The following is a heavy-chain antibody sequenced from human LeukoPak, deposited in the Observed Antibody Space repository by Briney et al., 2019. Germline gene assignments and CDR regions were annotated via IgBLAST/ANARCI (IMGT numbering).Heavy chain of an antibody. V-gene: IGHV4-39*07. D-gene: IGHD3-22*01. Sequence: SETLSLTCTVSGDSISGSSYYWGWIRQPPGKGLEWIGSISYSGSTYYNPSLKSRVTISVDTSKNQFSLKLSSVTAADTAVYYCARDYYDSSGYSGGAFDIWGQGTMVTVSS. J-gene: IGHJ3*02. CDR3: ARDYYDSSGYSGGAFDI. CDR2: ISYSGST. CDR1: GDSISGSSYY.